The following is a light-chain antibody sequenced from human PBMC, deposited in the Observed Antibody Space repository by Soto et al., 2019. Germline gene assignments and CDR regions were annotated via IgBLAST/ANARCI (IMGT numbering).Light chain of an antibody. J-gene: IGKJ2*01. CDR2: GAS. Sequence: EIGLTQSPGTLSLSPGERATLSCRASKSVRSSYLAWYQQKPGQAPRRLIYGASSRATGIPDRFSGSGSWTYFTITISRMETVDVAVYYGQQYGISHTFSHRTKLESK. CDR1: KSVRSSY. CDR3: QQYGISHT. V-gene: IGKV3-20*01.